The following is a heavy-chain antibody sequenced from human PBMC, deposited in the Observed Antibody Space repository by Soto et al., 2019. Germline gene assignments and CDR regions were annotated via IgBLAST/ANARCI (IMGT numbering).Heavy chain of an antibody. CDR1: GGSISSSSYY. V-gene: IGHV4-39*01. CDR3: ARLVSSIPLWYFDY. CDR2: IYYSGST. D-gene: IGHD2-2*02. J-gene: IGHJ4*02. Sequence: SETLSLTCTVSGGSISSSSYYWGWIRQPPGKGLEWIGSIYYSGSTYYNPSLKSRVTISVDTSKNQFSLKLSSVTAADTAVYYCARLVSSIPLWYFDYWGQGTLVTVSS.